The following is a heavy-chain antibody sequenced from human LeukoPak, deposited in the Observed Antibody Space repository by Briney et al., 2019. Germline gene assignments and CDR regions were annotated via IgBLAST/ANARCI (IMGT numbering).Heavy chain of an antibody. D-gene: IGHD6-19*01. V-gene: IGHV3-23*01. CDR1: GFTFSSYA. J-gene: IGHJ4*02. CDR2: ISGSGGST. Sequence: GGSLRLSCAASGFTFSSYAMSWVRQAPGKGLEWVSGISGSGGSTYYADSVKGRFSISRDNSKSTLYLEMNSLRAEDTAVYYCAKGRGQWLAAINYWGQGILVTVSS. CDR3: AKGRGQWLAAINY.